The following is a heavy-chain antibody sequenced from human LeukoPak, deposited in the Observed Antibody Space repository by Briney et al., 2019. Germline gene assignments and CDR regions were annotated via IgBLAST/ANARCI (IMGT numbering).Heavy chain of an antibody. CDR3: AKSVYYCSSTSCSNYYYYGMDV. CDR2: ISGSGGST. Sequence: GGSLRLPCAASGFTFSSYAMSWVRQAPGKGLEWVSAISGSGGSTYYADSVKGRFTISRDNSKNTLYLQMNSLRAEDTAVYYCAKSVYYCSSTSCSNYYYYGMDVWGQGTTVTVSS. J-gene: IGHJ6*02. D-gene: IGHD2-2*01. V-gene: IGHV3-23*01. CDR1: GFTFSSYA.